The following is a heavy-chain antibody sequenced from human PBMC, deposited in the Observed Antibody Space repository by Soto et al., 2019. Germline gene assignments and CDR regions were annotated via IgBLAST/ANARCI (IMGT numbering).Heavy chain of an antibody. CDR3: ARAGRIYDFWSGYYILDY. CDR2: IYYSGST. Sequence: ETLSLTCTVSGGSITNNYWSWIRQPPGKGLEWIGYIYYSGSTNYNPSLKSRVTISVDTSKNQFSLKLSSVTAADTAVYYCARAGRIYDFWSGYYILDYWGQGTLVTVSS. J-gene: IGHJ4*02. CDR1: GGSITNNY. V-gene: IGHV4-59*01. D-gene: IGHD3-3*01.